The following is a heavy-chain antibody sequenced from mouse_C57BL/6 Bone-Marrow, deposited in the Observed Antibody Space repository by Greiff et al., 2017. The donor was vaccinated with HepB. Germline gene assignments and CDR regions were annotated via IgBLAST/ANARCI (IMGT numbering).Heavy chain of an antibody. J-gene: IGHJ3*01. CDR1: GYTFTSYW. V-gene: IGHV1-64*01. CDR3: ARCYDGYQGGFAY. D-gene: IGHD2-3*01. CDR2: IHPNSGST. Sequence: QVQLQQPGAELVKPGASVKLSCKASGYTFTSYWMHWVKQRPGQGLEWIGMIHPNSGSTNYNEKFKSKATLTVDKSSSTAYMQLSSLTSEDSAVYYCARCYDGYQGGFAYWGQGTLVTVSA.